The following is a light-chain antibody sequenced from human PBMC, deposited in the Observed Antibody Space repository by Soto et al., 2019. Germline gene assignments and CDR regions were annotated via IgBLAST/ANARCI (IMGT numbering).Light chain of an antibody. J-gene: IGKJ5*01. Sequence: IRLTRXXSXVXXXXGDRVTGTCLASQSISSYLTWYQQKPGKAPKLLIYAATTLQSGVPSRFSGSGSGTDFTLTISCLQSEDFATYYCQQYYSYPTITFGQGTRLEIK. V-gene: IGKV1-8*01. CDR1: QSISSY. CDR2: AAT. CDR3: QQYYSYPTIT.